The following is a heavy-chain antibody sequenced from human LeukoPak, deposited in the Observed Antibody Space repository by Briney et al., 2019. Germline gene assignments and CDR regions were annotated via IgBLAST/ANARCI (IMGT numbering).Heavy chain of an antibody. CDR1: GFTFSNSW. V-gene: IGHV3-7*05. D-gene: IGHD3-22*01. Sequence: PGGSLRLSCAASGFTFSNSWMSWVRQAPGQGLEWVANIKQDGSEKYYVDSVKGRFTISRDNARNSLYLQMNSLRAEDTAVYYCAKDGYDSSGSTNWGQGTLVTVSS. J-gene: IGHJ4*02. CDR2: IKQDGSEK. CDR3: AKDGYDSSGSTN.